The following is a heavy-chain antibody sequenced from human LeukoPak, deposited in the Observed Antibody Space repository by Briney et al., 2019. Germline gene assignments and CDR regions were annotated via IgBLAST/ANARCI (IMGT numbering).Heavy chain of an antibody. Sequence: GGSLRLSCAASGFTFSSYMMQWVRQAPGKGLEWVSSISSDSTYVFYTGSLKGRFTVSRDNAKNSLYLQRNNLRAVDTAVYYCARRTAPDYWGQGTLVTVSS. D-gene: IGHD1/OR15-1a*01. V-gene: IGHV3-21*01. CDR3: ARRTAPDY. J-gene: IGHJ4*02. CDR1: GFTFSSYM. CDR2: ISSDSTYV.